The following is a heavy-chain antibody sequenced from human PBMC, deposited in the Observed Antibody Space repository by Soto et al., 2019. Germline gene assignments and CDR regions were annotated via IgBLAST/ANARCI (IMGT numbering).Heavy chain of an antibody. CDR1: GGSISSSNW. CDR2: IYHSGST. CDR3: ARGGGYDFFDY. Sequence: QVQLQESGPGLVKPSGTLSLTCAVSGGSISSSNWWNWVRQPPGKGLEWIGEIYHSGSTNYNPSLKRRVTISVDKSKIQFSLKLSSVTAADTAVYYCARGGGYDFFDYWGQGTLVTVSS. J-gene: IGHJ4*02. D-gene: IGHD5-12*01. V-gene: IGHV4-4*02.